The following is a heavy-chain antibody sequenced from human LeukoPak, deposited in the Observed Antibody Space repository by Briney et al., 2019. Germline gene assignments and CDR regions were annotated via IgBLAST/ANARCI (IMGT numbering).Heavy chain of an antibody. CDR1: GGTFNNYA. V-gene: IGHV1-69*13. D-gene: IGHD6-13*01. CDR3: TRDPLAASAPGYFDS. Sequence: SVKVSCKPSGGTFNNYAVAWVRQAPGQGLEWMGQIIPIFGTASYAPKFQGRVAITADELSTTAYMELSSLISEDTAVYYCTRDPLAASAPGYFDSWGQGSLVTVSS. CDR2: IIPIFGTA. J-gene: IGHJ4*02.